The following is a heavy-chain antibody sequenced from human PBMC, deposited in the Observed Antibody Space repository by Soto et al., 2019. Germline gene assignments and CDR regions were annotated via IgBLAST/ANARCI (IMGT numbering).Heavy chain of an antibody. Sequence: SETLSLTCTVSGGSINNYYWNWIRQPPGKGLEWIADINHSGSTDSNPSLESRVTISVDTPKTQFSLKLGSVTAADTAVYYCARGEANGIAVADKLFDYWGQGTLVTVSS. J-gene: IGHJ4*02. CDR3: ARGEANGIAVADKLFDY. CDR2: INHSGST. V-gene: IGHV4-59*12. CDR1: GGSINNYY. D-gene: IGHD6-19*01.